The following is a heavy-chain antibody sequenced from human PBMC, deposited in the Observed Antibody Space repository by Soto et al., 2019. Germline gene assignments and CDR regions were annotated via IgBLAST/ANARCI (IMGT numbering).Heavy chain of an antibody. CDR2: INVDNGNT. V-gene: IGHV1-18*04. Sequence: APLPVSCRASCYTFPNNSIGWVRQAAGQGLEWMRWINVDNGNTKYAQQLQGRATLSTDTSTSIGYLDLRSLRSDDTAVFYCARSSRGSSSCRHGYWG. D-gene: IGHD6-13*01. CDR1: CYTFPNNS. J-gene: IGHJ6*03. CDR3: ARSSRGSSSCRHGY.